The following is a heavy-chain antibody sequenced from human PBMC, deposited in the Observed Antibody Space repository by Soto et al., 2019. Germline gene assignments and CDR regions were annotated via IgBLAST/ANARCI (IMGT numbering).Heavy chain of an antibody. J-gene: IGHJ4*02. Sequence: EVQLVESGGGLVQPGGSLRLSCVASGFTFSTYWMHWVRQAPGKGLVWVSRINGDGTRTTYADSVEGRFTISRDNAKNTLYLQMNSLGAEDTAVYFCVRVPTGGYAFSLDDYWGQGTLVTVSS. CDR1: GFTFSTYW. CDR3: VRVPTGGYAFSLDDY. V-gene: IGHV3-74*01. CDR2: INGDGTRT. D-gene: IGHD5-12*01.